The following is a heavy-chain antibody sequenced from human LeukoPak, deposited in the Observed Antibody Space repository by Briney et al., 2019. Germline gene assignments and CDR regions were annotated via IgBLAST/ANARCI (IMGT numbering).Heavy chain of an antibody. J-gene: IGHJ4*02. CDR1: GLTFSNYW. CDR2: IKQDGSEK. V-gene: IGHV3-7*04. CDR3: ARGTSTWYLTY. Sequence: GGSLRLSCVASGLTFSNYWMTWVRQAPGKGLEWVANIKQDGSEKHYVDSVKGRFTISRGNAKNSLFLQMNSLRAEDTAVFYCARGTSTWYLTYWGQGTLVTVSS. D-gene: IGHD6-13*01.